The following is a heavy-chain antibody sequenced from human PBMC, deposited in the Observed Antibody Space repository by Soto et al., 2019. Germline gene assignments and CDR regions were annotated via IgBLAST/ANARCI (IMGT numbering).Heavy chain of an antibody. D-gene: IGHD3-22*01. J-gene: IGHJ4*02. CDR3: ARDGPYYYDSSGYYSDY. Sequence: SETLSLTCTVSGGSISSYYWSWIRQPPGKGLEWIGYIYYSGSTNYNPSLKSRVTISVDTSKNQFSLKLSSVTAADTAVYYCARDGPYYYDSSGYYSDYWGQGTLVTVSS. CDR1: GGSISSYY. V-gene: IGHV4-59*01. CDR2: IYYSGST.